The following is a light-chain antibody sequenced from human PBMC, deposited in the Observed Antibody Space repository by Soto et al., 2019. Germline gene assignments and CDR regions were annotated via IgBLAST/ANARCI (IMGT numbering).Light chain of an antibody. Sequence: DIQMTQSPSTLSASVGDRVTLTCRASQSISSRLAWYQQKPGKAPKLLIYDAASLESGAPSRFSGSGSGTEFTLTISSLQLDDFAVYYCQQYNNWPPITFGQGTRLEIK. J-gene: IGKJ5*01. CDR3: QQYNNWPPIT. V-gene: IGKV1-5*01. CDR2: DAA. CDR1: QSISSR.